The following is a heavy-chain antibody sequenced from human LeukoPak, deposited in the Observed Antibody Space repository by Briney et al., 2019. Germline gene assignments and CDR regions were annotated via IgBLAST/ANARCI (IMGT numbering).Heavy chain of an antibody. J-gene: IGHJ6*02. Sequence: ASVKVSCKASGGTFSSYAISWVRQAPGQGLEWMGRIIPILGIANYAQKFQGRVTITADKSTSTAYMELSSLRSEDTAVYYCACLLPPRGVSGMDVWGPGTTVTVSS. CDR3: ACLLPPRGVSGMDV. V-gene: IGHV1-69*04. CDR2: IIPILGIA. CDR1: GGTFSSYA. D-gene: IGHD6-6*01.